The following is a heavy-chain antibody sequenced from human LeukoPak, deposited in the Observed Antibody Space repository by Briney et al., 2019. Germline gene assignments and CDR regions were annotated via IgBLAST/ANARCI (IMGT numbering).Heavy chain of an antibody. J-gene: IGHJ5*02. Sequence: PSETLSLTYTVSGYSIDNRYYWGWIRQPPGKGLEWIGSISHSGSTYYTPSLKSRVTISLDTSKNQFSLKLTSVTATDTAVYYCARDAGRFDPWGQGTLVTVSS. CDR2: ISHSGST. CDR3: ARDAGRFDP. V-gene: IGHV4-38-2*02. CDR1: GYSIDNRYY.